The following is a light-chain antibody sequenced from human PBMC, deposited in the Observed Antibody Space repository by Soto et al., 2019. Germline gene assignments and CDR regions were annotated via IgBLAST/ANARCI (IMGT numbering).Light chain of an antibody. CDR1: RDISNS. CDR3: QQTSAFPRT. Sequence: DIQMTQSPSSVSASVGDRLTITCRASRDISNSLAWYQQTPGKAPKLLLRGASSLHRGVPSGFSGGGAGTEFTLTISSLQPDDFATYYCQQTSAFPRTFGQGTKVDIK. V-gene: IGKV1-12*01. J-gene: IGKJ2*01. CDR2: GAS.